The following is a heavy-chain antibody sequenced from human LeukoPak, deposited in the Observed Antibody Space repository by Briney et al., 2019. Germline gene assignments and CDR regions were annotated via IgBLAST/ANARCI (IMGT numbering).Heavy chain of an antibody. J-gene: IGHJ4*02. Sequence: PGGSLRLSCAASGFTFSSYWMSWVRQAPGKGLEWVASIKQDGSEKYYVDSVKGRFTISRDNAKNSLYLQMNSLRAEDTAVYYCARDKVAATYDYWGQGTLVTVSS. D-gene: IGHD2-15*01. V-gene: IGHV3-7*01. CDR2: IKQDGSEK. CDR1: GFTFSSYW. CDR3: ARDKVAATYDY.